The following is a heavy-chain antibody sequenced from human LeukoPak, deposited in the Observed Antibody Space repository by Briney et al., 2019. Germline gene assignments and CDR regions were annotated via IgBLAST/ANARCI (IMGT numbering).Heavy chain of an antibody. CDR2: ISSSSSTI. V-gene: IGHV3-48*01. Sequence: PGGSLRLSCAASGFTFSYYSMNWVRQAPGKGLEWVSYISSSSSTIYYADSVKGRFTISGDNAKNSLYLQMNSLRAEDTAVYYCARGPRGYDSSGYPEFFQHWGQGTLVTVSS. CDR1: GFTFSYYS. D-gene: IGHD3-22*01. CDR3: ARGPRGYDSSGYPEFFQH. J-gene: IGHJ1*01.